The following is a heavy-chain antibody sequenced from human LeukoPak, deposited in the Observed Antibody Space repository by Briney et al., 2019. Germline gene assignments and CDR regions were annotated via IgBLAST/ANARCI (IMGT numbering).Heavy chain of an antibody. Sequence: SETLPLTCTVSGGSISSSSYYWGWIRQPPGKGLEWIGSIYYSGSTYYNPSLKSRVTISVDTSKNQFSLKLSSVTAADTAVYYCARANLLGYCSGGSCYGYYYYGMDVWGQGTTVTVPS. V-gene: IGHV4-39*01. CDR2: IYYSGST. J-gene: IGHJ6*02. CDR3: ARANLLGYCSGGSCYGYYYYGMDV. CDR1: GGSISSSSYY. D-gene: IGHD2-15*01.